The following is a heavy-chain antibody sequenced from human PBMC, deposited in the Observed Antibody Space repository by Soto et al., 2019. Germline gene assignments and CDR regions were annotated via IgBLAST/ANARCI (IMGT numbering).Heavy chain of an antibody. D-gene: IGHD6-6*01. Sequence: QVQLVQSGAEVKKPGASVKVSRKASGYTFSTYAMHWVRQAPGQRLEWMGWINAGNGNTKYSQKFQGRVTITRDTSASTAYMELSSLRSEDTAMYYCARGSIAVPKIYYYYYMDFWGKGTTVTVSS. CDR1: GYTFSTYA. CDR2: INAGNGNT. J-gene: IGHJ6*03. CDR3: ARGSIAVPKIYYYYYMDF. V-gene: IGHV1-3*01.